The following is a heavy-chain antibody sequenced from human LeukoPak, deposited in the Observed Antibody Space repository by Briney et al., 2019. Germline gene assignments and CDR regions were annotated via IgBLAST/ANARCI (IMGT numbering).Heavy chain of an antibody. J-gene: IGHJ4*02. Sequence: ASVKVSCKASGYTFTGYYMHWVRQAPGQELEWMGRIIPNNGGVSYAQKFQGRVTMTRDTSISTVYMELSSLISDDTAVYYCARCIVGATKDYWGQGTLVTVSS. CDR2: IIPNNGGV. CDR3: ARCIVGATKDY. D-gene: IGHD1-26*01. CDR1: GYTFTGYY. V-gene: IGHV1-2*06.